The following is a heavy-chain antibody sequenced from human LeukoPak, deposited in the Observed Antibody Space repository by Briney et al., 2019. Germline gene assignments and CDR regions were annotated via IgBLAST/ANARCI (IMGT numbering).Heavy chain of an antibody. Sequence: GESLRISCKGSGYSFTSYWISWVRQMPGQGLEWMGRIDSSDSYTNYSPSFQGHVTISADKSISTAYLQWSSLKASDTAMYYCAIGASHRVNSSGLLWGQGTLVTVSS. V-gene: IGHV5-10-1*01. CDR2: IDSSDSYT. J-gene: IGHJ4*02. D-gene: IGHD6-19*01. CDR1: GYSFTSYW. CDR3: AIGASHRVNSSGLL.